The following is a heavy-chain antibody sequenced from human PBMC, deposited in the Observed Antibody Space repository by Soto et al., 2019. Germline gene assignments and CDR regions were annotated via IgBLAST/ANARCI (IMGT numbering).Heavy chain of an antibody. J-gene: IGHJ6*02. CDR3: ARTYYHDSSGYYSYYYYGMDV. CDR2: IDWDDDK. V-gene: IGHV2-70*01. D-gene: IGHD3-22*01. Sequence: SGPTLVNPTQTLTLTCTFSGFSLSTSGMCVSWIRQPPGKALEWLALIDWDDDKYYSTSLKTRLTISKDTSKNQVVLTMTNMDPVDTATYYCARTYYHDSSGYYSYYYYGMDVWGQGTTVTVSS. CDR1: GFSLSTSGMC.